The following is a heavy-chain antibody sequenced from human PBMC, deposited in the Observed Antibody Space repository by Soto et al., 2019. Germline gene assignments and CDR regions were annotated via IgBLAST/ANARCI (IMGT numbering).Heavy chain of an antibody. Sequence: ASVKVSCKASGYTFTTYAIHWVRQAPGQRLEWMGWIDAGNGNTKYSQKFQGRVTITRDTSASTAYMELSSLRSEDTAVYFCARAFNYFGSGRLDYWGQGTVVPVSS. V-gene: IGHV1-3*01. D-gene: IGHD3-10*01. J-gene: IGHJ4*02. CDR3: ARAFNYFGSGRLDY. CDR2: IDAGNGNT. CDR1: GYTFTTYA.